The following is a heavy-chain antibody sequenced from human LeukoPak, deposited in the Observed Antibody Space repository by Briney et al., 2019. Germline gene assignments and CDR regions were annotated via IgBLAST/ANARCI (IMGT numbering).Heavy chain of an antibody. J-gene: IGHJ2*01. CDR2: VSYSGTT. D-gene: IGHD5-18*01. CDR1: GGSISSYY. V-gene: IGHV4-59*01. Sequence: SATLSLTCTVSGGSISSYYWTWIRQPPGKGLEWIGYVSYSGTTKYNPSLKSRVTMSVDMSKNRLSLRLTSVTAADTAVYYCARSGYSYDSAVYWNFDLWGRGTLVTVPS. CDR3: ARSGYSYDSAVYWNFDL.